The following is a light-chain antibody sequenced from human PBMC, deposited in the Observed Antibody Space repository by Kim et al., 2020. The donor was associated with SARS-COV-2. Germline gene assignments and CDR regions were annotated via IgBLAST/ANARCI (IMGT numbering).Light chain of an antibody. Sequence: QSALTQPASVSGSPGQSINISCTGTSNDIGGYNYVSWYQQHPGKAPKLMIYDVSKRPSGVSNRFSGSKSGNTASLTISGLQAEDEADYYCSSYTSSSTVVFGGGTQLTVL. V-gene: IGLV2-14*01. J-gene: IGLJ2*01. CDR1: SNDIGGYNY. CDR2: DVS. CDR3: SSYTSSSTVV.